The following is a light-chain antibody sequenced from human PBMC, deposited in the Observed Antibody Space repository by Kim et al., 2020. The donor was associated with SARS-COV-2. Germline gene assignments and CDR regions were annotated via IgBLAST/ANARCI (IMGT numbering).Light chain of an antibody. CDR3: SSYTSSSTLYV. CDR2: DVS. Sequence: QSITISCTGTSRDFGGYNYVSWYQQHPGKAPKLMIYDVSNRPSGVSNRFSGSKSGNTASLTISGLQAEDEADYYCSSYTSSSTLYVFGTGTKVTVL. CDR1: SRDFGGYNY. J-gene: IGLJ1*01. V-gene: IGLV2-14*03.